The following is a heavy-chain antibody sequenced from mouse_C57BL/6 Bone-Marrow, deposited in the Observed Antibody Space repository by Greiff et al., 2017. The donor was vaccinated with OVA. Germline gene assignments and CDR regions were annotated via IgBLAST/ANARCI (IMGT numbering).Heavy chain of an antibody. J-gene: IGHJ2*01. CDR1: GYTFTGYW. CDR3: ARSFTTVVATDY. Sequence: QVQLKQSGAELMKPGASVKLSCKATGYTFTGYWIEWVKQRPGHGLEWIGEILPGSGSTNYNEKFKGKATFTADTSSNPAYMQLSSLTTEDSAIYYGARSFTTVVATDYWGQGTTLTVSS. CDR2: ILPGSGST. D-gene: IGHD1-1*01. V-gene: IGHV1-9*01.